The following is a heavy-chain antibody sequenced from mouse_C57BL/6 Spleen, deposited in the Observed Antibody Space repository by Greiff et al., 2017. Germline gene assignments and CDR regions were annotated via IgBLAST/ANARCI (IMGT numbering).Heavy chain of an antibody. J-gene: IGHJ2*01. CDR1: GYAFSSSW. CDR2: IYPGDGDT. D-gene: IGHD3-3*01. V-gene: IGHV1-82*01. CDR3: ARDGAGYYFDY. Sequence: QVQLKESGPELVKPGASVKISCKASGYAFSSSWLNWVKQRPGKGLGWIGRIYPGDGDTNYNGKFKGKATLTADKSSSTAYMQLSSLTSEDSAVYFCARDGAGYYFDYWGQGTTLTVSS.